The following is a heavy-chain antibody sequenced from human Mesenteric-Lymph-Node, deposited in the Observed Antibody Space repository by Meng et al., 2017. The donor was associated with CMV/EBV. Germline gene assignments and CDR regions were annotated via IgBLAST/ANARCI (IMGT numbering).Heavy chain of an antibody. V-gene: IGHV3-21*01. CDR1: SYS. CDR2: ISSSSSYI. CDR3: ARDGDYYDSSGFLFGSTFDY. Sequence: SYSMNWVRQATGKGLGWVSSISSSSSYIYYADSVKGRFTISRDNAKNSLYLQMNSLRAEDTAVYYCARDGDYYDSSGFLFGSTFDYWGQGTLVTVSS. J-gene: IGHJ4*02. D-gene: IGHD3-22*01.